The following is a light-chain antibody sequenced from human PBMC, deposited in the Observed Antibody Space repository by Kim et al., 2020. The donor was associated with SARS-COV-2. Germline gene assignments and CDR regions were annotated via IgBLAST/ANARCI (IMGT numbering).Light chain of an antibody. CDR2: GAS. J-gene: IGKJ2*01. CDR3: QQYNNWPLYT. Sequence: VSPGEMATLSCKASQSVSSNLAWYQQKPGQAPRLLIYGASTRATGIPARFSGSGSGTEFTLTISSLQSEDFAVYYCQQYNNWPLYTFGQGTKLEI. V-gene: IGKV3-15*01. CDR1: QSVSSN.